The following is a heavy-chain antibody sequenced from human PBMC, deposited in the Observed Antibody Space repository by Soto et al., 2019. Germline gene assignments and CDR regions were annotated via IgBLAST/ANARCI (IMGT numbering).Heavy chain of an antibody. D-gene: IGHD2-8*01. CDR3: AGRDCTNGVCYFY. CDR1: GFTFSNYW. V-gene: IGHV3-74*01. J-gene: IGHJ4*02. CDR2: INGDGSST. Sequence: EVQLVESGGGLVQPRGSLRLSCAASGFTFSNYWMHWVRQAPGKGLVWVSRINGDGSSTSYADSVKGRFTISRDNTKNTLYLYMNSLRAEDTAVYYCAGRDCTNGVCYFYWGQGTLVTVSS.